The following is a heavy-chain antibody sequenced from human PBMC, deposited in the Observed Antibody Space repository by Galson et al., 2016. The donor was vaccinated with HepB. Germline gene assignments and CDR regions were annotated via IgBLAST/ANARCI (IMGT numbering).Heavy chain of an antibody. CDR3: ARGSNSFGAGSYIAFEV. CDR2: INHGGST. CDR1: GGSFSGYY. V-gene: IGHV4-34*01. J-gene: IGHJ3*01. Sequence: SETLSLTCAVSGGSFSGYYWSWIRQTPGKGLEWIGEINHGGSTKYNTSLKSRVHVSVDTSKKKFSLNLTSGTAADTAVYYCARGSNSFGAGSYIAFEVWGQRTMVTVSS. D-gene: IGHD1-26*01.